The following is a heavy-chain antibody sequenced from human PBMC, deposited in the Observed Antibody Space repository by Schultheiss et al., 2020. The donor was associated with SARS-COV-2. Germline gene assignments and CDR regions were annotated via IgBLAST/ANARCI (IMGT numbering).Heavy chain of an antibody. CDR1: GLTFSSYA. CDR2: ISYDGSNK. V-gene: IGHV3-30*04. Sequence: GSLRLSCAASGLTFSSYAMHWVRQAPGKGLEWVAVISYDGSNKYYADSVKGRFTISRDNSKNTLYLQMNSLRAEDTAVYYCARDGSTTGSYYMDVWGRGTTVTVAS. D-gene: IGHD2-15*01. CDR3: ARDGSTTGSYYMDV. J-gene: IGHJ6*03.